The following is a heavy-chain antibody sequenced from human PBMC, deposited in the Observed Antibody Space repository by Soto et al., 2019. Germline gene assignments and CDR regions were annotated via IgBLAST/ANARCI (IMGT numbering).Heavy chain of an antibody. J-gene: IGHJ4*02. CDR3: AHLEGWEWEHYDYVWGSYRYPQLIFDY. CDR1: GFSLSTSGVG. Sequence: SGPTLVNPTQTLTLTCTFSGFSLSTSGVGVGWIRQPPGKALEWLALIYWNDDKRYSPSLKSRLTITKDTSKNQVVLTMTNMDPVDTATYYCAHLEGWEWEHYDYVWGSYRYPQLIFDYWGQGTLVTVSS. CDR2: IYWNDDK. D-gene: IGHD3-16*02. V-gene: IGHV2-5*01.